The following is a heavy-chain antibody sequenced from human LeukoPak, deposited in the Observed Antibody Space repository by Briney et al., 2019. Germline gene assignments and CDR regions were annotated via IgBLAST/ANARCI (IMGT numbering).Heavy chain of an antibody. CDR1: GGSFSGYY. CDR3: ASTIGSLLWFGELLPRTYDY. J-gene: IGHJ4*02. D-gene: IGHD3-10*01. V-gene: IGHV4-34*01. CDR2: INHSGST. Sequence: SETLSLTCAVYGGSFSGYYWSWIRQPPGKGLEWIGEINHSGSTNYNPSLKSRVTISVDTSKNQFSLKLSSVIAADTAVYYCASTIGSLLWFGELLPRTYDYWGQGTLVTVSS.